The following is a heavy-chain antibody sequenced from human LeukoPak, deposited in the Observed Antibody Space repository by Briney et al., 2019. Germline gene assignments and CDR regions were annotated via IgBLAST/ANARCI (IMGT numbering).Heavy chain of an antibody. Sequence: GGSLRLSCAASGFTVSSNYMSWVRQAPGKGLEWVSVIYSGGSTYYADSAKGRFTISRDNSKNTLYLQMNSLRAEDTAVYYCASVVPAAKWYGMDVWGKGTTVTVSS. J-gene: IGHJ6*04. CDR1: GFTVSSNY. CDR3: ASVVPAAKWYGMDV. CDR2: IYSGGST. V-gene: IGHV3-53*01. D-gene: IGHD2-2*01.